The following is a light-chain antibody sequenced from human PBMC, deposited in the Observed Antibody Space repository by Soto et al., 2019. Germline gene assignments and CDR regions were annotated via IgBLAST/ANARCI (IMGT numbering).Light chain of an antibody. CDR1: QSVSTN. CDR3: QQYHKWPPLT. Sequence: EILMTQSPASLSVSPGENATLSCRASQSVSTNLVWYQQKLGQSPRLLIYDASTRPTGIPSRFGGMGSGTQFTLTITSLQSEDSAGYCCQQYHKWPPLTFGGGTKVEL. CDR2: DAS. J-gene: IGKJ4*01. V-gene: IGKV3-15*01.